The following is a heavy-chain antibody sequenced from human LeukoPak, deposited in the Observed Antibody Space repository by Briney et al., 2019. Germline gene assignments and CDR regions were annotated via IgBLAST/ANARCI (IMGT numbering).Heavy chain of an antibody. CDR2: INGDGSTR. D-gene: IGHD4-17*01. Sequence: GGSLRFSCAASGFTFSSYWRHWVRQAPGKGLLWVSRINGDGSTRSYAASVKGRFTISRDNAKNTLYLQMNSLRAEDTAVYYCARDTTYGDWGQGTLVTVSS. CDR1: GFTFSSYW. J-gene: IGHJ4*02. CDR3: ARDTTYGD. V-gene: IGHV3-74*01.